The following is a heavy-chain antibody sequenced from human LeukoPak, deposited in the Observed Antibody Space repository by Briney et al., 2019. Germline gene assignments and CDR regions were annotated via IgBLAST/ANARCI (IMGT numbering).Heavy chain of an antibody. CDR1: GRTFSSYA. V-gene: IGHV1-69*06. D-gene: IGHD6-13*01. CDR3: ASRGYSSYYYCMDV. J-gene: IGHJ6*03. Sequence: GASVKVSCKASGRTFSSYAISWVRQAPGQGLEWMGGIIPIFGTANYAQKFQGRVTITADKSTSTAYMELSSLRSEDTAVYYCASRGYSSYYYCMDVWGKGTTVTVSS. CDR2: IIPIFGTA.